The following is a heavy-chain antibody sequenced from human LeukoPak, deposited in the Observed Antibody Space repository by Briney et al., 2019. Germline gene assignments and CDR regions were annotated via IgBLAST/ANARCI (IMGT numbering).Heavy chain of an antibody. Sequence: GGSLRLSCAASGFTFSSYTMTWVRQAPGKGLEWVSSISTSSIYIYYADSVKGRFTISRDNSKNTLYLQMNSLRAEDTAVYYCARSRGYCSSTNCYRGAFDIWGQGTMVTVSS. CDR1: GFTFSSYT. CDR2: ISTSSIYI. CDR3: ARSRGYCSSTNCYRGAFDI. V-gene: IGHV3-21*04. J-gene: IGHJ3*02. D-gene: IGHD2-2*02.